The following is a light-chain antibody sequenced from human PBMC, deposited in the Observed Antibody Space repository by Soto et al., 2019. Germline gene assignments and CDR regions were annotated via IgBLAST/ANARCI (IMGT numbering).Light chain of an antibody. J-gene: IGKJ1*01. CDR2: GAS. CDR1: QSISDT. V-gene: IGKV3-15*01. CDR3: QQYDNWPWT. Sequence: EIVMTQSPATLSVSPGVRATLSCRASQSISDTLAWYQQKPGQAPRLLIHGASTRAPGFPARFSGSGSGTDFTLTISSLQSEDFAVYYCQQYDNWPWTFGQGTKVDIK.